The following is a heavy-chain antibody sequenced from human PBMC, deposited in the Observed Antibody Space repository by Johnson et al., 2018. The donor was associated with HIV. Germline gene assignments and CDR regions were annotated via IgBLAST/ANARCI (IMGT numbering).Heavy chain of an antibody. D-gene: IGHD1-26*01. CDR3: ASSESFGAFDI. J-gene: IGHJ3*02. V-gene: IGHV3-66*02. CDR2: IYSGGST. CDR1: GFTVSSNY. Sequence: VQLVESGGGLVQRGGSLRLSCAASGFTVSSNYMSWVRQAPGKGLEWVSVIYSGGSTYYADSVKGRFTISRDNSKNTLYLQMNSLRAEDTAVYYCASSESFGAFDIWCRGTMVTVSS.